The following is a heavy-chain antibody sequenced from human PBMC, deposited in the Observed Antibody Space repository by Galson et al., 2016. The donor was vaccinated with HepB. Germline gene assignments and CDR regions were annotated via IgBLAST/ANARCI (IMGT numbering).Heavy chain of an antibody. CDR1: GFTFSTYG. CDR2: ISYDGDTK. CDR3: ASDPRQWQRGYNYGFEY. D-gene: IGHD5-18*01. Sequence: SLRLSCAASGFTFSTYGLHRVRQAPGKGLEWVAVISYDGDTKYHADSVKGRFTISRDNSKNTLYLQMHRLRFEDPAVYYCASDPRQWQRGYNYGFEYWGQGTLVSVSS. V-gene: IGHV3-30*03. J-gene: IGHJ4*02.